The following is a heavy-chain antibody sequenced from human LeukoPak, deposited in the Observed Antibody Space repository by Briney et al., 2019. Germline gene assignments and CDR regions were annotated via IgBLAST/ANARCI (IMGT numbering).Heavy chain of an antibody. J-gene: IGHJ3*02. Sequence: GGPLRLSCAASGFTFSSFAMSWVRQAPGKGLDWVSSISGGSENTYYADSVKGRFTISRDNSKNTLDLHLNSLTADDTAVYYCANTQLVKGVFEIWGQGTRVTVSS. D-gene: IGHD6-13*01. CDR2: ISGGSENT. CDR1: GFTFSSFA. V-gene: IGHV3-23*01. CDR3: ANTQLVKGVFEI.